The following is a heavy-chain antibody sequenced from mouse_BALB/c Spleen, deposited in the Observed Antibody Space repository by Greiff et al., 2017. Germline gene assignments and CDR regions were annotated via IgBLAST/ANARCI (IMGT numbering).Heavy chain of an antibody. J-gene: IGHJ3*01. V-gene: IGHV1-20*02. CDR1: GYSFTGYF. CDR3: ARWGDYEGFAY. Sequence: VQLQQSGPELVKPGASVKISCKASGYSFTGYFMNWVMQSHGKSLEWIGRINPYNGDTFYNQKFKGKATLTVDKSSSTAHMELRSLASEDSAVYYCARWGDYEGFAYWGQGTLVTVSA. CDR2: INPYNGDT. D-gene: IGHD2-4*01.